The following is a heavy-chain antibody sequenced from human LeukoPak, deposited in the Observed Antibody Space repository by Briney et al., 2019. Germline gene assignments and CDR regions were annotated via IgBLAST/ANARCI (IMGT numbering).Heavy chain of an antibody. CDR2: ISYDGSQK. CDR1: GFTFRSYG. V-gene: IGHV3-30*03. CDR3: ASTVTSSSRQH. Sequence: PGGSLRLSCAASGFTFRSYGMHWVRQAPGKGLEWVAVISYDGSQKYYADSVKGRFTISRDNSKNTLYLQLNSLRTEDTAVYYCASTVTSSSRQHWGQGTLVTVFS. J-gene: IGHJ1*01. D-gene: IGHD4-17*01.